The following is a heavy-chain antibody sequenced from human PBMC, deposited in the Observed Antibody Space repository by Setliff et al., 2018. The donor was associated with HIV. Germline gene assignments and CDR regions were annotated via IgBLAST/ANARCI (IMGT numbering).Heavy chain of an antibody. CDR2: ISYDGSNK. Sequence: GGSLRLSCAVSGFTFSSYAMHWVRQAPGKGLEWVAVISYDGSNKYHADSVKGRFTISRDNSNNTLHLQMNSLRAEDTAVYYCARERLRFLEWLPLDYWGQGTL. CDR3: ARERLRFLEWLPLDY. D-gene: IGHD3-3*01. J-gene: IGHJ4*02. CDR1: GFTFSSYA. V-gene: IGHV3-30*04.